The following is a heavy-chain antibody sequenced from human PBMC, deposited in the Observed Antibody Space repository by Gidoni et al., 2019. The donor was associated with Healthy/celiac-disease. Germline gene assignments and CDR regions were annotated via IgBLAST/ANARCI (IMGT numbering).Heavy chain of an antibody. J-gene: IGHJ3*02. Sequence: EVQLVESGGGLIQPGGSLRLSCAASGFTVSSNYMSWVPQAPGKGLEWVSVIYSVGSTYYADSVKGRFTISRDNSKNTLYLQMNSLRAEDTAVYYCARDRWELSGAFDIWGQGTMVTVSS. CDR2: IYSVGST. CDR1: GFTVSSNY. V-gene: IGHV3-53*01. CDR3: ARDRWELSGAFDI. D-gene: IGHD1-26*01.